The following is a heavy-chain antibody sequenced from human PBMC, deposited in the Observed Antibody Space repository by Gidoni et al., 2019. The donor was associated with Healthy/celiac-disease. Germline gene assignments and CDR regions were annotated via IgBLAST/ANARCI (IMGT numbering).Heavy chain of an antibody. J-gene: IGHJ6*02. Sequence: EVQLVESGGGLVQPGGSRRLSCAASGFTVSSNYMSWVRQAPGKGLEWVSVIYSGGSTYYADSVKGRFTISRDNSKNTLYLQMNSLRAEDTAVYYCARDYYDSSGYPYYYYGMDVWGQGTTVTVSS. CDR1: GFTVSSNY. CDR3: ARDYYDSSGYPYYYYGMDV. V-gene: IGHV3-66*01. CDR2: IYSGGST. D-gene: IGHD3-22*01.